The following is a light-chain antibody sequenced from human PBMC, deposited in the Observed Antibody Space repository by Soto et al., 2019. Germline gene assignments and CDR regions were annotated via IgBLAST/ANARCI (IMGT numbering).Light chain of an antibody. CDR3: LLSYNGPYV. V-gene: IGLV7-46*01. CDR1: TGAVTNGHY. J-gene: IGLJ1*01. CDR2: DTT. Sequence: QAVVTREPSLTVSPGGTVTLTCGSSTGAVTNGHYPYWFQQKPGQAPRTLIYDTTNRHSWTPARFSGSLLGRKAALTLSGAQPEDEAEYYCLLSYNGPYVFGTGTKVTVL.